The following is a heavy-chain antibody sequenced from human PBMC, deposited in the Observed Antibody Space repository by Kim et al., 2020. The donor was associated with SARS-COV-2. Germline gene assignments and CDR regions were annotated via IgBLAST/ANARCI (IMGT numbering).Heavy chain of an antibody. CDR3: AKDRMGGSSWYYFDY. CDR1: GFTFDDYA. D-gene: IGHD6-13*01. Sequence: GGSLRLSCAASGFTFDDYAMHWVRQAPGKGLEWVSGISWNSGSIGYADSVKGRFTISRDNAKNSLYLQMNSLRAEDTALYYCAKDRMGGSSWYYFDYWGQGTLVTVSS. V-gene: IGHV3-9*01. CDR2: ISWNSGSI. J-gene: IGHJ4*02.